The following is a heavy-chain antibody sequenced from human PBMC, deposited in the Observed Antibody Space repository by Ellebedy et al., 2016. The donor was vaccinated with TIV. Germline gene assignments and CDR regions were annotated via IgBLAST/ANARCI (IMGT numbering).Heavy chain of an antibody. CDR2: MSYSGST. CDR3: ARGINYDFWSGYYRGDLYYYYYGMDV. D-gene: IGHD3-3*01. V-gene: IGHV4-59*08. J-gene: IGHJ6*02. Sequence: MPSETLSLTCNVSGASINNDYLNWIRQSPGKGLEWIGDMSYSGSTNYNPSLTSRVTISVDTSTNQLSLKLSSVTAADTAVYYCARGINYDFWSGYYRGDLYYYYYGMDVWGQGTTVTVSS. CDR1: GASINNDY.